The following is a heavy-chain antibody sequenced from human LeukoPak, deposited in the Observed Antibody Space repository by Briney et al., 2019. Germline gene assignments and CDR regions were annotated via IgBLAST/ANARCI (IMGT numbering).Heavy chain of an antibody. J-gene: IGHJ6*03. Sequence: PGGSLRLSCAASGFTFSSNYITWVRQAPGKGLEWVSVIYSGGSTYYADSVKGRFTISRDNSKNTLYLQMNSLRAEDTAVYYCARDHYYDSNGYGFCCMDVWGKGTTVTVSS. CDR1: GFTFSSNY. CDR2: IYSGGST. V-gene: IGHV3-53*01. CDR3: ARDHYYDSNGYGFCCMDV. D-gene: IGHD3-22*01.